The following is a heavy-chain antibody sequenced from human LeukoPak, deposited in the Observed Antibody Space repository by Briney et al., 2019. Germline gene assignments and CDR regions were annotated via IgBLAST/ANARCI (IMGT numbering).Heavy chain of an antibody. J-gene: IGHJ4*02. D-gene: IGHD6-19*01. Sequence: SETLSLTCTVSGDSFSSVTDYWAWIRQPPGKGLEWIASVDYSGGTYYNPSLESRVAISADMSKNQFSLKLTSVTGADTAVYYCAGERGEEYSSGWYKTNYFDNWGQGIRVTVSS. CDR1: GDSFSSVTDY. V-gene: IGHV4-39*07. CDR3: AGERGEEYSSGWYKTNYFDN. CDR2: VDYSGGT.